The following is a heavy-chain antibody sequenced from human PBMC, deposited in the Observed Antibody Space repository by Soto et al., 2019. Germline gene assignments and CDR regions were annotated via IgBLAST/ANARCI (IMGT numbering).Heavy chain of an antibody. CDR3: ARANYGDYQYYYYYYMAV. CDR2: ISSSGSTI. D-gene: IGHD4-17*01. CDR1: GFTFSDYY. Sequence: QVQLVESGGGLVKPGGSLRLSCAASGFTFSDYYMSWIRQAPGKGLEWVSYISSSGSTIYYADSVKGRFPISRDSAKNQLYLQMNSLRAGDTAVYYWARANYGDYQYYYYYYMAVWGKGPTVTVSS. V-gene: IGHV3-11*01. J-gene: IGHJ6*03.